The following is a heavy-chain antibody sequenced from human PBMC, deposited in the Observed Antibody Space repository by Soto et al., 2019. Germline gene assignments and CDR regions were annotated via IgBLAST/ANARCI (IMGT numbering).Heavy chain of an antibody. V-gene: IGHV1-18*01. CDR3: ARDRREWLLYIHYYCNMDG. D-gene: IGHD3-3*01. Sequence: QVQLVQSGAEVKKPGASVKVSCKASGYTFTSYGISWVRQAPGQGLEWMGWISAYNGNTSYAQKLQGRVTMTTDTPTSTVYMALRSLRSDHTAVYYCARDRREWLLYIHYYCNMDGWGKGTTVTVSS. CDR2: ISAYNGNT. CDR1: GYTFTSYG. J-gene: IGHJ6*03.